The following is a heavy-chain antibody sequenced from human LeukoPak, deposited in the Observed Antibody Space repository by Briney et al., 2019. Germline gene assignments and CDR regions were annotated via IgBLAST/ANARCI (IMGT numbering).Heavy chain of an antibody. Sequence: SPETLSLTCTVSGGSISTYYWTWIRQFPGKGLEWIGYIESGRTKYNPSLKSRVTISVDTSKNQFSLRVSSLTAADTAVYYCTRDREHSYGKWFDPWGRGTLVTVSS. CDR2: IESGRT. CDR3: TRDREHSYGKWFDP. D-gene: IGHD5-18*01. CDR1: GGSISTYY. V-gene: IGHV4-59*01. J-gene: IGHJ5*02.